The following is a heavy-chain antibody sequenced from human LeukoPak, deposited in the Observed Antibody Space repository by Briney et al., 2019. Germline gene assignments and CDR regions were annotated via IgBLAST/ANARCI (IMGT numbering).Heavy chain of an antibody. V-gene: IGHV3-21*01. CDR2: ICASRSYI. J-gene: IGHJ5*02. CDR3: ARDPSAVATAVNWFDP. D-gene: IGHD2-21*02. Sequence: GGSLRLSCAASGFSFDTYSMNWVRQAPGKGLEWVASICASRSYIYYADSVQGRFTISRDNAKNTLFLHMNSLRAEASAVYYCARDPSAVATAVNWFDPWGQGTLATVSS. CDR1: GFSFDTYS.